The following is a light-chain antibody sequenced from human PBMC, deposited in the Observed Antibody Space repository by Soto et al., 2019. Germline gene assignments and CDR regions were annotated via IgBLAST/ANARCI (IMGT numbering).Light chain of an antibody. Sequence: QSALTQPASVSGSPGQSITISCTGTSSDVGGYNYVSWYQQHTGKAPKLMIYDVSNRPSGVSNRFSGSKSGNTASLTISGVQAEDESDYYCSSYTSSSTPVVFGGGTKVTVL. J-gene: IGLJ2*01. CDR1: SSDVGGYNY. CDR2: DVS. V-gene: IGLV2-14*01. CDR3: SSYTSSSTPVV.